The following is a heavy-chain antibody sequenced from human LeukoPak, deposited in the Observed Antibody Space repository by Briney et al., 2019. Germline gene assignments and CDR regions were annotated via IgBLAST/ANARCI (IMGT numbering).Heavy chain of an antibody. CDR3: ASLSITTATTVDF. J-gene: IGHJ4*02. CDR2: ISSSSSYI. Sequence: GGSLRLSCAASGFTFSSYWMHWVRQAPGKGLEWVSSISSSSSYIYYADSVKGRFTISRDNSKNTLFLQMNSLRVEDTAVYYCASLSITTATTVDFWGQGTLVTVSS. D-gene: IGHD1-1*01. V-gene: IGHV3-21*01. CDR1: GFTFSSYW.